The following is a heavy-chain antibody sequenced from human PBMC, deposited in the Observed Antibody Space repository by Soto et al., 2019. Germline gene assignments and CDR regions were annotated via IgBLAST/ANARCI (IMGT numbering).Heavy chain of an antibody. CDR1: GGSFSDYY. CDR3: ARDEHYYESSGLYPYYYGMDV. Sequence: QVQLVQWGAGLLKPSETLSLTCGVYGGSFSDYYWSWIRQPPGKGLEWIGEISHSGTTNYNPSLKSRVTISLDTSKNQCSLKLNSVTAADTAVYYCARDEHYYESSGLYPYYYGMDVWGQGTTVTVSS. J-gene: IGHJ6*02. V-gene: IGHV4-34*01. D-gene: IGHD3-22*01. CDR2: ISHSGTT.